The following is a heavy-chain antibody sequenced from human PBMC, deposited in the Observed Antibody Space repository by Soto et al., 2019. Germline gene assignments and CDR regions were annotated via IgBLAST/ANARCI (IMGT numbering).Heavy chain of an antibody. CDR1: GFTFSSHW. Sequence: GGSLRLSCAASGFTFSSHWMHWVRQAPGKGPVWVSRIDIDGTSATYADSVKGRFTISRDNAKNTVYLQMNSLRAEDMAVYYCVRDRPHNWFDPWGQGTLVTVSS. CDR2: IDIDGTSA. CDR3: VRDRPHNWFDP. J-gene: IGHJ5*02. V-gene: IGHV3-74*03.